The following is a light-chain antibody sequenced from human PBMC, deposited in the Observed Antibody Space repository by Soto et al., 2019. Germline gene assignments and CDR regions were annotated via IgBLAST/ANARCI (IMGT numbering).Light chain of an antibody. CDR2: GIS. V-gene: IGKV1-12*01. CDR3: QHAVTFPLT. Sequence: DIPMTQSPSSVSASVGDRVIITCRASQAFGNLLAWYQQKRGKAPKLLIYGISTLQGGVPSRFCGSESVAVFTLTISSVHTEGSATYYCQHAVTFPLTFGRGTDVEI. J-gene: IGKJ4*01. CDR1: QAFGNL.